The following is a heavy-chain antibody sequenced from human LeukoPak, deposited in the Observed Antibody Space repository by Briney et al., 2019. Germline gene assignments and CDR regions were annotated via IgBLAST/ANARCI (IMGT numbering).Heavy chain of an antibody. CDR1: GFTFSSYA. D-gene: IGHD2-21*02. CDR3: AKDPVGDYYFDY. CDR2: ISGSGGST. J-gene: IGHJ4*02. Sequence: GGSLRLSCAASGFTFSSYAMSWVRQAPGKGLEWVSAISGSGGSTYYADSVKGRFTISRDNSKNTLYLHMNSLRAEDTAVYYCAKDPVGDYYFDYWGQGTLVTVSS. V-gene: IGHV3-23*01.